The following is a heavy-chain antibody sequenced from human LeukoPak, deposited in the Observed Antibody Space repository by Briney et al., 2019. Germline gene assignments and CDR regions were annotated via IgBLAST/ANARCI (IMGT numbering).Heavy chain of an antibody. J-gene: IGHJ4*02. D-gene: IGHD3-10*01. CDR1: DFPFSNAW. CDR3: TTNYYGSGSFDY. CDR2: IKSKADGATT. V-gene: IGHV3-15*07. Sequence: GGSLRLSCAASDFPFSNAWMNWVRHIPGKGLERVGRIKSKADGATTDYATPVKGRFTISRDDSKNTLFLQMNSLKTEDTAMYYCTTNYYGSGSFDYWGQGTLVTVSS.